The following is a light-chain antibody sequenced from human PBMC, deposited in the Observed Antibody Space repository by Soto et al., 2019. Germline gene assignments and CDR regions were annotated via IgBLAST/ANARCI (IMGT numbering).Light chain of an antibody. CDR3: QQAYSFPIT. V-gene: IGKV1D-12*01. CDR2: AAS. CDR1: QDIAGY. Sequence: DIQVTQSPSSVSASVGDRVTITCLASQDIAGYLAWYQHKPGRAPELLIHAASSLQSGVPSRFSGSGSGTDFTLTINSLQPEDFATYYCQQAYSFPITFGQGTRLEI. J-gene: IGKJ5*01.